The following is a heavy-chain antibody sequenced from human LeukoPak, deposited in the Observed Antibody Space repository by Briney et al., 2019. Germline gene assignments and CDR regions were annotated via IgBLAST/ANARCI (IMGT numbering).Heavy chain of an antibody. CDR2: ISGSGGST. Sequence: GGSLRLSCAASGFTFSSYAMSWVRQAPGKGLEWVSAISGSGGSTYYADYVKGRFTISRDNSKNTLYLQMNSLRAEDTAVYYCAKMSIGGWFGEFPVFDYWGQGTLVTVSS. V-gene: IGHV3-23*01. CDR1: GFTFSSYA. D-gene: IGHD3-10*01. CDR3: AKMSIGGWFGEFPVFDY. J-gene: IGHJ4*02.